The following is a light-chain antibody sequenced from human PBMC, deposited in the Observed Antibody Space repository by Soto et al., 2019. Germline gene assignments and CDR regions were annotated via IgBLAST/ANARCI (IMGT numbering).Light chain of an antibody. CDR1: QGIRNF. Sequence: DIQMTQSPTSLSASVGDRVTITCRASQGIRNFVAWYQQQPGKAPKLLIYAASTLQSGVPSRFSGSGSGTDVTLTINSLQPEDVATYSCQKYSSVPGFDPGTKVEIK. CDR2: AAS. V-gene: IGKV1-27*01. CDR3: QKYSSVPG. J-gene: IGKJ3*01.